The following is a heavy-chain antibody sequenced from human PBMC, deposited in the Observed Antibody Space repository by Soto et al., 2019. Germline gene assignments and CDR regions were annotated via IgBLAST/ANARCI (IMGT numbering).Heavy chain of an antibody. CDR2: ISYDGSNK. J-gene: IGHJ6*02. CDR3: AKVRIGYCTNGVCYKGYYYYGMDV. V-gene: IGHV3-30*18. Sequence: GGSLRLSCAASGFTFSSYGMHWVRQAPGKGLEWVAVISYDGSNKYYADSVKGRFTISRDNSKNTLYLQMNSLRAEDTAVYYCAKVRIGYCTNGVCYKGYYYYGMDVWGQGTTVTVSS. CDR1: GFTFSSYG. D-gene: IGHD2-8*01.